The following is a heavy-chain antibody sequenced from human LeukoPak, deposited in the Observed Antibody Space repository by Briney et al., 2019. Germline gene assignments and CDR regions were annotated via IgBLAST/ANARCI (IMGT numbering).Heavy chain of an antibody. Sequence: PSETLSLTCTVSDGSISSYYWSWIRQPAGKGLEWIGRIYSTGSTNYNPSLKSRVTMSVDTSKNQFSLRLRSVTAAGTAVYYCARQIASAGTAGFDFWGQGALVTVSS. V-gene: IGHV4-4*07. D-gene: IGHD6-13*01. CDR2: IYSTGST. CDR1: DGSISSYY. J-gene: IGHJ4*02. CDR3: ARQIASAGTAGFDF.